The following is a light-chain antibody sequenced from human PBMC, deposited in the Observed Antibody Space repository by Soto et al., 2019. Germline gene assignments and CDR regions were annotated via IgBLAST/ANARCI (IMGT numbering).Light chain of an antibody. CDR2: SSN. J-gene: IGLJ3*02. Sequence: QAVVTQPPSASGTPGQRVTISCSGSSSNIGSNTVNWYQQLPATAPKLLIYSSNQRPSGVPDRFSGSKSGTSASLAISGLRSEDEAEYFCAAWDDSLNGNWVFGGGTKLTVL. CDR1: SSNIGSNT. V-gene: IGLV1-44*01. CDR3: AAWDDSLNGNWV.